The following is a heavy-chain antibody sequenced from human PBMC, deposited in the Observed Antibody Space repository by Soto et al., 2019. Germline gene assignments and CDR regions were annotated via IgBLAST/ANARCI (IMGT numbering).Heavy chain of an antibody. J-gene: IGHJ6*03. D-gene: IGHD1-7*01. CDR1: GDSVSSNSAA. CDR3: AGTTSHYWYYMDV. CDR2: TYYRSRWYN. Sequence: QVQLQESGPGLVKPSQTLSLTCAISGDSVSSNSAAWNWIRQSPSRGLEWLGRTYYRSRWYNDYAVSVKSQITVNPDTSKNQFSLQLTSVTPEDTAVYYCAGTTSHYWYYMDVWGKGTTVTVSS. V-gene: IGHV6-1*01.